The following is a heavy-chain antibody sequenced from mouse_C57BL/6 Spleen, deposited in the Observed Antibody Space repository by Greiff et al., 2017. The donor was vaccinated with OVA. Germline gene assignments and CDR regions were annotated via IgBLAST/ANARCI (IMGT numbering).Heavy chain of an antibody. V-gene: IGHV3-6*01. J-gene: IGHJ1*03. D-gene: IGHD1-1*01. Sequence: VQLKASGPGLVKPSQSLSLTCSVTGYSITSGYYWNWIRQFPGNKLEWMGYISYDGSNNYNPSLKNRISITRDTSKNQFFLKLNSVTTEDTATYYCAREANYGGYWYFDVWGTGTTVTVSS. CDR3: AREANYGGYWYFDV. CDR2: ISYDGSN. CDR1: GYSITSGYY.